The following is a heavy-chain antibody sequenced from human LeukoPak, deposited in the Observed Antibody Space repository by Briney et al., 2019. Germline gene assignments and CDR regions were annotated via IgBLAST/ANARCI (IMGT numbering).Heavy chain of an antibody. V-gene: IGHV1-8*01. CDR3: ARGSWVAVAGAFNY. Sequence: ASVKVSCKASGYTFTSYDINWARQATGQGLEWMGWINPNSGNTGYAQQFQDRVTMTRNTSISTAYMELSSLRSEDTAVYYCARGSWVAVAGAFNYWGQGTLVTVSS. CDR1: GYTFTSYD. CDR2: INPNSGNT. D-gene: IGHD6-19*01. J-gene: IGHJ4*02.